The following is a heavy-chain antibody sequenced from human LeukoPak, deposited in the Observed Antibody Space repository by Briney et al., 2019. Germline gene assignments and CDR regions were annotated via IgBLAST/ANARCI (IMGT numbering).Heavy chain of an antibody. D-gene: IGHD1-7*01. CDR3: ARGYNWNYPFDP. J-gene: IGHJ5*02. CDR1: GYTFTSYD. CDR2: MNPNSGNT. Sequence: ASVKVSCKASGYTFTSYDINWVRQATGQGLEWMGWMNPNSGNTGYAQKFQGRVTMTRNTSISTAYMELSSLRSEDTAVYYCARGYNWNYPFDPWGQGTLVTVSS. V-gene: IGHV1-8*01.